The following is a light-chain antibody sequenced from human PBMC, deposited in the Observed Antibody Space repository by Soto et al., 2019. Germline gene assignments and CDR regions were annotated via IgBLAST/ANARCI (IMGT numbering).Light chain of an antibody. Sequence: DIQMTQSPSTLSASVVDRVTITCRASQSISSWLAWYQQKPGKAPKRLIYKASSLESGVPSRYSGSGSGTEFTLTISSLQPDDFATYYCQQYNSSPWTFGQGTKVEIK. CDR2: KAS. CDR3: QQYNSSPWT. CDR1: QSISSW. J-gene: IGKJ1*01. V-gene: IGKV1-5*03.